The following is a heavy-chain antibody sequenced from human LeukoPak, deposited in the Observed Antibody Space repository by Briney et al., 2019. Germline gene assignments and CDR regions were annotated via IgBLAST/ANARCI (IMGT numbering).Heavy chain of an antibody. Sequence: SETLSLTCTVSGDSVSNGNYYWSWLRQPSGKALEWIGYIYYTGKTYYNPSLEGRVTILVDTSRNHFSVKLSSVTAADTAVYYCARSQNYYGSGDYWSQGTLVTVSP. D-gene: IGHD3-10*01. CDR1: GDSVSNGNYY. CDR2: IYYTGKT. J-gene: IGHJ4*02. V-gene: IGHV4-61*03. CDR3: ARSQNYYGSGDY.